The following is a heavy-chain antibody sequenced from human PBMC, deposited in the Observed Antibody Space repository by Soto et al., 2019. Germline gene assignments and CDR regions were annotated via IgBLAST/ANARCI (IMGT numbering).Heavy chain of an antibody. V-gene: IGHV3-74*01. CDR3: ARDGPITMIVVANDAFDI. D-gene: IGHD3-22*01. J-gene: IGHJ3*02. CDR2: INSDGSST. CDR1: GFTFSSYW. Sequence: GGSLRLSCAASGFTFSSYWMHWVRQAPGKGLVWVSRINSDGSSTSYADSVKGRFTISRDNAKNTLYLQMNSLRAEDTAVYYCARDGPITMIVVANDAFDIWGQGTMVTVSS.